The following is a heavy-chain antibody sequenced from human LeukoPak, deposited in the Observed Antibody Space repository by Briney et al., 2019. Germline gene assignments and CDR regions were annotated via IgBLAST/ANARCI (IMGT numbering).Heavy chain of an antibody. CDR2: IYYSGST. Sequence: SETLSLTCTVSGGSISSYYWSWIRQPPGKGLEWIGYIYYSGSTNYNPSLKSRVTISVDTSKNQFSLKLCSVTAADTAVYYCARGSDTAMVTLDYWGQGTLVTVSS. V-gene: IGHV4-59*01. J-gene: IGHJ4*02. CDR3: ARGSDTAMVTLDY. CDR1: GGSISSYY. D-gene: IGHD5-18*01.